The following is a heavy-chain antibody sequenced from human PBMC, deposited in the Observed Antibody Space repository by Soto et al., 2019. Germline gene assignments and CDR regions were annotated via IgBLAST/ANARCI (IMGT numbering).Heavy chain of an antibody. CDR2: RSGGGSTT. CDR1: GFTFSLSA. J-gene: IGHJ4*02. D-gene: IGHD3-9*01. CDR3: AKGPEYDILTGCDY. V-gene: IGHV3-23*01. Sequence: EVQLLESGGGFVQPGESLRLSCAASGFTFSLSAMSWVRQAPGRGLDWVSSRSGGGSTTDYADSVKGRFTISRDNSKNTVHLQMNSLRAEDTAVYYCAKGPEYDILTGCDYWGQGALVTVSS.